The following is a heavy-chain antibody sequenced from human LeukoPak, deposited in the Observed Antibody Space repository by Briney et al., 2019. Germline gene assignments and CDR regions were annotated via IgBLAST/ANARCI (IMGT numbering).Heavy chain of an antibody. CDR3: AKDISPRNRRRFLGALDY. CDR2: ISWNSGSI. Sequence: PGGSLRLSCAASGFTFDDYAMHWVRQAPGKGLEWVSGISWNSGSIGYADSAKGRFTISRDNAKNSLYLQMNSLRAEDTALYYCAKDISPRNRRRFLGALDYWGQGTLVTVSS. CDR1: GFTFDDYA. J-gene: IGHJ4*02. V-gene: IGHV3-9*01. D-gene: IGHD1-26*01.